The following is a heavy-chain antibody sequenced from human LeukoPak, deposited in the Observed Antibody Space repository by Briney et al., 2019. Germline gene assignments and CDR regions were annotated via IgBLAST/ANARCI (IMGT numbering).Heavy chain of an antibody. V-gene: IGHV3-23*01. Sequence: GGSLRLSCAASGFTFSNYAMSWVRQAPEKGLEWVSSISSRGGNIYYVDSVKGRFTISRDNSKNTLSLQMDSLRAEDTAVYYCAKDRESCGGDCTESFDVWGQGTMVRVSS. J-gene: IGHJ3*01. CDR2: ISSRGGNI. CDR1: GFTFSNYA. CDR3: AKDRESCGGDCTESFDV. D-gene: IGHD2-21*02.